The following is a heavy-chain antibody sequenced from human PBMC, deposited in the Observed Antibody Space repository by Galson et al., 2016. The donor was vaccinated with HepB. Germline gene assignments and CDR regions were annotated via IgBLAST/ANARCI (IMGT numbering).Heavy chain of an antibody. V-gene: IGHV3-21*01. D-gene: IGHD2-8*01. J-gene: IGHJ4*03. CDR3: ARDRAYCTNNICPSHFDY. CDR2: ISSSSTYI. CDR1: GFVFSAYG. Sequence: SLRLSCAASGFVFSAYGMNWVRQAPGKGLEWVSYISSSSTYIYYSDSLKGRFTISRDNAENSLYLQMNSLRVEDTAVYYCARDRAYCTNNICPSHFDYWGQGTLVTVSS.